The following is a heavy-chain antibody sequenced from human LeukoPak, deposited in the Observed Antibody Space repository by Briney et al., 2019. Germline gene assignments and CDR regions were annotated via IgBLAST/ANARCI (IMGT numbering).Heavy chain of an antibody. CDR2: IRWDDER. Sequence: GGSLRLSCSASGFTFSSFWMGWVRQAPGKGLEWVASIRWDDERHHVDSVTGRFSVSRDNAKNSLYLQMNSLRAEDTAVYFCSRITTNGYFEYWGQEALVTVSS. D-gene: IGHD1-1*01. V-gene: IGHV3-7*01. CDR1: GFTFSSFW. J-gene: IGHJ4*02. CDR3: SRITTNGYFEY.